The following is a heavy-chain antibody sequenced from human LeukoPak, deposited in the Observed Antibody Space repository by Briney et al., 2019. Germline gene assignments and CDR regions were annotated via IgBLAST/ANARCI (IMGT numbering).Heavy chain of an antibody. CDR3: ARDQITMIVGFDY. CDR1: GFTFSSYA. Sequence: GGSLRLSCAASGFTFSSYAMSWVRQAPGKGLEWVSSISSSSSYIYYADSVKGRFTISRDNAKNSLYLQMNSLRAEDTAVYYCARDQITMIVGFDYWGQGTLVTVSS. V-gene: IGHV3-21*01. D-gene: IGHD3-22*01. CDR2: ISSSSSYI. J-gene: IGHJ4*02.